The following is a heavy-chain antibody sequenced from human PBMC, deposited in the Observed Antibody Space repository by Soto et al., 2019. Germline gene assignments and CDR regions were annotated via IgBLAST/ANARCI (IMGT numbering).Heavy chain of an antibody. V-gene: IGHV3-30-3*01. Sequence: QGQLHESGGGVVQPGRSLRLSCAASGLTFSTSAMHWVRQAPGKGLEWVAMISHDGSHEYYGDSVKGRFSVSRDNSHNVLHLQLNRLRIEDTAVYFCARNTDHRLGRGWLEPWGQGTLVTVSS. D-gene: IGHD2-21*01. CDR2: ISHDGSHE. CDR3: ARNTDHRLGRGWLEP. J-gene: IGHJ5*02. CDR1: GLTFSTSA.